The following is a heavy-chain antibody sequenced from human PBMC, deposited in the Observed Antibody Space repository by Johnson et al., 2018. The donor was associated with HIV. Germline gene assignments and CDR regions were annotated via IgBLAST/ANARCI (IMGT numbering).Heavy chain of an antibody. V-gene: IGHV3-66*01. J-gene: IGHJ3*02. CDR3: SRAFSMGWYPHDAVDI. CDR1: GFTVSNNF. CDR2: IYGGGNT. D-gene: IGHD6-19*01. Sequence: VQLVESGGGLVQPGGSLRLSCAASGFTVSNNFMNWVRQAPGKGLEWVSLIYGGGNTYYADTVRGRFTISRDNFKNTLYIQMNSLTAEDKAVYYCSRAFSMGWYPHDAVDIWGQGKMVTVSS.